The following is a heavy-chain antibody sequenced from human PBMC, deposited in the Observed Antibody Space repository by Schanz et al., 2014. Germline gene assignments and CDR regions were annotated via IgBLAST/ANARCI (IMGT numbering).Heavy chain of an antibody. CDR1: GYTFTSYY. D-gene: IGHD4-17*01. V-gene: IGHV1-8*02. CDR3: TIHYGDRAL. J-gene: IGHJ4*02. Sequence: QVQLVQSGAEVKKPGASVKVSCKASGYTFTSYYMHWVRQATGQGLEWMGWMNPTTGNRGYAQNFQGRVTMTRDATLKTAYMEMTVRKVEDAGLYCCTIHYGDRALWGQGTLIAVSS. CDR2: MNPTTGNR.